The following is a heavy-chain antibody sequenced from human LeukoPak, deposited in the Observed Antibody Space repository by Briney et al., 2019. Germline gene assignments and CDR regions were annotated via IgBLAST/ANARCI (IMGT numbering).Heavy chain of an antibody. CDR3: ARDLHYYVDMDV. CDR2: IGSDNKP. J-gene: IGHJ6*02. Sequence: GGSLSLSCEASGFTFSAYAMTWVRQAPGQGLEWVSSIGSDNKPHYSESVKGRFAISRDNSKSMLFLQLNSLRAEYTALYYCARDLHYYVDMDVWGQGTTVTVSS. CDR1: GFTFSAYA. D-gene: IGHD3-10*02. V-gene: IGHV3-23*01.